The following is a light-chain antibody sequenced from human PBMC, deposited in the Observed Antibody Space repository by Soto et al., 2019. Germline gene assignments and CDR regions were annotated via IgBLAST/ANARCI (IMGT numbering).Light chain of an antibody. J-gene: IGLJ3*02. CDR2: EVN. CDR3: SSWTSSTTQV. CDR1: SSDVGGYNF. V-gene: IGLV2-14*01. Sequence: QSALTQPASVSGSPGQSITISCTGTSSDVGGYNFDSWYQQHPGKAPKLMIYEVNNRPSGVSNRFSGSKSGNTASLTISGLQAEDEADYYCSSWTSSTTQVLGGGTKLTVL.